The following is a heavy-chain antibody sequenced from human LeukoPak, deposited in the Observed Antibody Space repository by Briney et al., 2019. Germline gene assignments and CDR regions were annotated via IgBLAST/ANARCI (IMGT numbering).Heavy chain of an antibody. D-gene: IGHD3-22*01. CDR2: IYYSGST. Sequence: SETLSLTCTVSGGSISSYYWSWIRQPPGKGLEWIGYIYYSGSTNYNPSLKSRVTISVDTSKNQFSLKLSSVTAADTAVYYCARSLYALLRFDYWGQGTLVTVSS. V-gene: IGHV4-59*01. CDR3: ARSLYALLRFDY. CDR1: GGSISSYY. J-gene: IGHJ4*02.